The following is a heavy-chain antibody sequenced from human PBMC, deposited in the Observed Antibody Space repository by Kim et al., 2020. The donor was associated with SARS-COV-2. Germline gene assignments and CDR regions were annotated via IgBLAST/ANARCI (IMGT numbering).Heavy chain of an antibody. CDR1: GFTFDDYA. CDR2: ISWNSGSI. CDR3: AREEYSSGRAFDY. D-gene: IGHD6-19*01. V-gene: IGHV3-9*01. J-gene: IGHJ4*02. Sequence: GGSLRLSCAASGFTFDDYAMHWVRQAPGKGLEWVSGISWNSGSIGYADSVKGRFTISRDNAKNSLYLQMNSLRTEDTALYYCAREEYSSGRAFDYWGQGTLVTVSS.